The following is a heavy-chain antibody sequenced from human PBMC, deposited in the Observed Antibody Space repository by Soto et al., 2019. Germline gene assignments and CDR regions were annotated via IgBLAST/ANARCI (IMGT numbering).Heavy chain of an antibody. Sequence: DVQLLESGGGLVQPGGSLRLSCAASGFSFSSYAMVWVRQAPGKGLEWVAVISARGGSSYFADSVKGRFTLSRDNSKKVLSLEMNSLRAEDTAIYFCAKGAIEYSGSVENWGQGTRVVVSS. J-gene: IGHJ4*02. D-gene: IGHD5-12*01. CDR1: GFSFSSYA. CDR2: ISARGGSS. CDR3: AKGAIEYSGSVEN. V-gene: IGHV3-23*01.